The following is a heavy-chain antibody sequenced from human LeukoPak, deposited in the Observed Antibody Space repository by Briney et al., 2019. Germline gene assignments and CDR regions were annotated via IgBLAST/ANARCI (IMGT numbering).Heavy chain of an antibody. Sequence: PGRSLRLSCAASGFTFDDYAMHWVRQAPGKGLEWVSGISWNSGSIGYADSVKGRFTISRDNAKNSLYLQMNSLRAEDTALYYCAVTAMVTHFDYWGQGTLVTVSS. CDR2: ISWNSGSI. D-gene: IGHD2-21*02. J-gene: IGHJ4*02. CDR3: AVTAMVTHFDY. V-gene: IGHV3-9*01. CDR1: GFTFDDYA.